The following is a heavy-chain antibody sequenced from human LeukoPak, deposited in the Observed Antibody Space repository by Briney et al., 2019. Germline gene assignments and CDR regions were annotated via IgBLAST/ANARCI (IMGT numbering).Heavy chain of an antibody. CDR2: IHNGGVTT. CDR1: GFTFSNYA. V-gene: IGHV3-23*01. Sequence: GGSLRLSCAASGFTFSNYAMSWVRQGPGQGLQWVSLIHNGGVTTYYADSVKGRFTISRDNSKNTLYLQVNILRAEDTAVYYCAKHRGVHPPYYLDVWGKGTTVTVSS. J-gene: IGHJ6*03. CDR3: AKHRGVHPPYYLDV. D-gene: IGHD3-10*01.